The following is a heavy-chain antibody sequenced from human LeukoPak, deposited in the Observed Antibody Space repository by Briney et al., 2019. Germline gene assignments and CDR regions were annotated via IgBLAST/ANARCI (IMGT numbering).Heavy chain of an antibody. CDR2: ISSSGSTI. V-gene: IGHV3-48*03. CDR3: ARRGGYYDSSGYFL. CDR1: GFTFSSYE. D-gene: IGHD3-22*01. Sequence: GGSLRLFCAASGFTFSSYEMNWVRQAPGKGLEWVSYISSSGSTIYYADSVKGRFTISRDNAKNSLYLQMNSLRAEDTAVYYCARRGGYYDSSGYFLWGQGTLVTVSS. J-gene: IGHJ4*02.